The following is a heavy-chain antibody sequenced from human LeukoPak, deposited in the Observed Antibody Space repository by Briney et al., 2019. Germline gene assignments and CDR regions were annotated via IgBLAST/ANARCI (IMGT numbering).Heavy chain of an antibody. Sequence: SETLSLTCTVSGGSISSYYWSWIRQPPGKGLEWIGYIYYSGSTNYNPSLKSRVTISVDTSKNQFSLKLSSVTAADTAVYYCARSAINDIVVVPHWFDPWGQGTLVTVSS. CDR2: IYYSGST. V-gene: IGHV4-59*01. CDR3: ARSAINDIVVVPHWFDP. CDR1: GGSISSYY. D-gene: IGHD2-2*01. J-gene: IGHJ5*02.